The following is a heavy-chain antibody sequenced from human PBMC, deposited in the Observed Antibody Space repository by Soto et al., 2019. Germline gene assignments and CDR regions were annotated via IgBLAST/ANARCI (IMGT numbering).Heavy chain of an antibody. CDR1: GGSISSYY. CDR2: IYYSGST. CDR3: ARSGSGSYYTSPYYFDY. J-gene: IGHJ4*02. D-gene: IGHD3-10*01. V-gene: IGHV4-59*08. Sequence: PSETLSLTCTVSGGSISSYYWSWIRQPPGKGLEWIGYIYYSGSTNYNPSLKSRVTISVDTSKNQFSLKLSSVTAADTAVYYCARSGSGSYYTSPYYFDYWGQGTLVTVSS.